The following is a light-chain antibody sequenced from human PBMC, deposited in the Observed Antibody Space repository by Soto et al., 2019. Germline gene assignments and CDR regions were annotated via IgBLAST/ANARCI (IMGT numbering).Light chain of an antibody. Sequence: EIRMTQSASTLYGSVGDRVTIXCRASQTLCSGMDWYEQKPGKAPKLLIYKASTLKTGGPSRFSGSGSGTEFTRTISSLQPDDFATYYGQHYNSYSEAFGQGTKVDIK. CDR3: QHYNSYSEA. CDR2: KAS. CDR1: QTLCSG. V-gene: IGKV1-5*03. J-gene: IGKJ1*01.